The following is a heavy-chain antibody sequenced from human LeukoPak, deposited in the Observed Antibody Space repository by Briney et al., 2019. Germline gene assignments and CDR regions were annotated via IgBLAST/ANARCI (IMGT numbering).Heavy chain of an antibody. V-gene: IGHV3-21*01. CDR1: GFTFSSYS. Sequence: RGSLRLSCAASGFTFSSYSMNWVRQAPGKGLEWVSSISSSSSYIYYADSVKGRFTISRDNAKNSLYLQMNSLRAEDTAVYYCARDRLDSSGYAHDYWGQGTLVTVSS. D-gene: IGHD3-22*01. CDR3: ARDRLDSSGYAHDY. CDR2: ISSSSSYI. J-gene: IGHJ4*02.